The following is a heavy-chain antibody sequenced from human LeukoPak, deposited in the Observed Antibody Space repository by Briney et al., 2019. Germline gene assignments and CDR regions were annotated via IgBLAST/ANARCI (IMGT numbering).Heavy chain of an antibody. Sequence: NPSETLSLTCTVSGGSISSSSYYWGWIRQPPGKGLEWIGSIYYSGSTYYNPSLKSRVTISVDTSKNQFSLKLSSVTAVDTAVYYCARRLVGATTPFDYWGQGTLVTVSS. D-gene: IGHD1-26*01. CDR1: GGSISSSSYY. CDR3: ARRLVGATTPFDY. V-gene: IGHV4-39*01. J-gene: IGHJ4*02. CDR2: IYYSGST.